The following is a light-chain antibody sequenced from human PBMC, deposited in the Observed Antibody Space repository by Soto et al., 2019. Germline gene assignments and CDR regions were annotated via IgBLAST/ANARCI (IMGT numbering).Light chain of an antibody. CDR2: DAS. CDR3: QQYNSYSPLFT. J-gene: IGKJ3*01. Sequence: DIQMTQSPSTLSASVGDRVTITCRASQSISSWLAWYQQKPGKAPKLLIYDASSLESGVPSRFSGSGSGTEFTLTISSLQPDDFATYYGQQYNSYSPLFTFGPGTKVDIK. V-gene: IGKV1-5*01. CDR1: QSISSW.